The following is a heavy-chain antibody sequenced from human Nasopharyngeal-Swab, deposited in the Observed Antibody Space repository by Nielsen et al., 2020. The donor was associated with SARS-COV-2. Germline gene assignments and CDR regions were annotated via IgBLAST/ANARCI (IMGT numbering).Heavy chain of an antibody. CDR3: ARDKGLRFLEWLPLKGFTGWFDP. D-gene: IGHD3-3*01. J-gene: IGHJ5*02. CDR2: IIPIFGTA. Sequence: SVKVSCKASGGTFSSYAISWVRQAPGQGLEWMGGIIPIFGTANYAQKFQGRVTITADESTSTAYMELSSLRSEDTAVYYCARDKGLRFLEWLPLKGFTGWFDPWGQGILVTVSS. CDR1: GGTFSSYA. V-gene: IGHV1-69*13.